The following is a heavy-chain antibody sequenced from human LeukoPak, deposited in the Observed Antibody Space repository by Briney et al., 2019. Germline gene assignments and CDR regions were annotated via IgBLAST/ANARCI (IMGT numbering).Heavy chain of an antibody. CDR2: IIPILGIA. CDR3: ARGIVVPAGESGSEFDP. J-gene: IGHJ5*02. Sequence: SVKVSCKASGGTFSSYAISWVRQAPGQGLEWMGRIIPILGIANYAQKFQGRVTITADKSTSTAYMELSSLRSEDTAVYNCARGIVVPAGESGSEFDPWGQGTLVTVSS. D-gene: IGHD2-2*01. CDR1: GGTFSSYA. V-gene: IGHV1-69*04.